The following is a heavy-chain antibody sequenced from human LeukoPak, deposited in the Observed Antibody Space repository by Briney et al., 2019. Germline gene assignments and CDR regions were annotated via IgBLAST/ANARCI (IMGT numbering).Heavy chain of an antibody. Sequence: GRSLRLSCAASGFTFSSFAMSWVRHAPGKGLEWGSAISGSGGSTYYADSVKGRFTISRDNSKNTLYLQMNSLRAEDTAVYYCAKDQFIAVARAYYYYGMDVWGQGTTVTVSS. CDR3: AKDQFIAVARAYYYYGMDV. D-gene: IGHD6-19*01. CDR2: ISGSGGST. CDR1: GFTFSSFA. J-gene: IGHJ6*02. V-gene: IGHV3-23*01.